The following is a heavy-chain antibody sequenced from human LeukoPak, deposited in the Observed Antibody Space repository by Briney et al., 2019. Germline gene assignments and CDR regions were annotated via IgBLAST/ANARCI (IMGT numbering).Heavy chain of an antibody. CDR2: INPNSGGT. V-gene: IGHV1-2*02. D-gene: IGHD3-22*01. CDR1: GYTFTGYY. J-gene: IGHJ4*02. Sequence: GASVKVSCKASGYTFTGYYMHWVRRAPGQGLEWMGWINPNSGGTNYAQKFQGRVTMTRDTSISTAYMELSRLRSDDTAVYYCARGGQYVLHYDSSGYPPRGHWGQGTLVTVSS. CDR3: ARGGQYVLHYDSSGYPPRGH.